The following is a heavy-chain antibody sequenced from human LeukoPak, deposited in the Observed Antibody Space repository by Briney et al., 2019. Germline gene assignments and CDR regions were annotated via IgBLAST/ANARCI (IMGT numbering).Heavy chain of an antibody. CDR2: VSGSGGDT. V-gene: IGHV3-23*01. D-gene: IGHD1-1*01. CDR1: GFTFSTNA. Sequence: GGSLRLSCAASGFTFSTNAMSWVRQAPGKGLEWVSAVSGSGGDTYYAESVKGRFTISRDNSRNTLYLQMNSLRAEDTAVYYCAKELIIQPTGTVAFDIWGQGTMVTVSS. CDR3: AKELIIQPTGTVAFDI. J-gene: IGHJ3*02.